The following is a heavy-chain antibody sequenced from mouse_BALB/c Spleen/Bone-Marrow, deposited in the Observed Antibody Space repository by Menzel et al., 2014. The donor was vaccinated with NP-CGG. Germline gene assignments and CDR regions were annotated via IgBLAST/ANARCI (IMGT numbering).Heavy chain of an antibody. CDR1: GYTFTEYT. J-gene: IGHJ2*01. D-gene: IGHD2-1*01. V-gene: IGHV1-26*01. CDR3: AALYGIVFDY. CDR2: IHPNNGGS. Sequence: EVQLQQSGPELVKPGASVKISCKTSGYTFTEYTMHWVKQSDGKSLEWIGGIHPNNGGSSYNQKFKGKATLTVDKSSSTAYMELRNLTSEDSAVYYCAALYGIVFDYWGQGTTLTVSS.